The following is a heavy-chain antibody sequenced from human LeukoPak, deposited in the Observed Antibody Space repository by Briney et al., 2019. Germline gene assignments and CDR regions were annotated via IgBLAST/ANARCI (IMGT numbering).Heavy chain of an antibody. D-gene: IGHD2/OR15-2a*01. V-gene: IGHV1-46*01. J-gene: IGHJ4*02. Sequence: SSGNVSCKASGYSFTRYYMHWVRQAPGQGLEWMGIINPSGGGTNYAQKFQGRVTMTRDTSTSTVYMELSSLRSEDTAVYYCARDLDGLSSAWGRGTLVTVSS. CDR1: GYSFTRYY. CDR3: ARDLDGLSSA. CDR2: INPSGGGT.